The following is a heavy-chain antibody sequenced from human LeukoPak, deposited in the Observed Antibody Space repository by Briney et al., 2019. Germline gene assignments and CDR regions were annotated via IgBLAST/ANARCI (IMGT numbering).Heavy chain of an antibody. J-gene: IGHJ6*03. D-gene: IGHD6-13*01. Sequence: SDTLSLTCTVSGGSFSRYYWSWLRQPPGKALEWIGYIYYSGSTNFNPSLKSRVTISVDTSKNQFSLKLSSVPAADTAVYYCARESRRSIAAAGTPYYYYYMDVWGKGTTVTISS. CDR3: ARESRRSIAAAGTPYYYYYMDV. CDR1: GGSFSRYY. CDR2: IYYSGST. V-gene: IGHV4-59*13.